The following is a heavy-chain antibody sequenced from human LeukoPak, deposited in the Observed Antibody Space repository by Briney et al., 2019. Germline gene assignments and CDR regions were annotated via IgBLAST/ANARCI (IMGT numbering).Heavy chain of an antibody. D-gene: IGHD2-2*01. Sequence: PSETLSLTCTVSGGSISSGGYFWSWIRQPPGKGLEWIGYIYHSGSTYYNPSLKSRVTISVDRSKNQFSLKLSSVTAADTAVYYCARVGRLGYCSSTSCQPFDYWGQGTLVTVSS. CDR1: GGSISSGGYF. CDR2: IYHSGST. J-gene: IGHJ4*02. CDR3: ARVGRLGYCSSTSCQPFDY. V-gene: IGHV4-30-2*01.